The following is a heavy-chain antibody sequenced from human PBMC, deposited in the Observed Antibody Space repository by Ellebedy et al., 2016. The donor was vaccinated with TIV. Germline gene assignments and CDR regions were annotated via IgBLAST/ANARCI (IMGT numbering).Heavy chain of an antibody. CDR3: ARDRHVDRGDCLDY. CDR2: IWYDGGNK. J-gene: IGHJ4*02. Sequence: GESLKLSCEASGFIFSTYGMHWVRQAPGTGLEWVAFIWYDGGNKYYADSVKGRFTISRDNSKNTLSLQMNNLGAEDTAVYYCARDRHVDRGDCLDYWGQGTLVTVSS. CDR1: GFIFSTYG. D-gene: IGHD2-21*02. V-gene: IGHV3-33*01.